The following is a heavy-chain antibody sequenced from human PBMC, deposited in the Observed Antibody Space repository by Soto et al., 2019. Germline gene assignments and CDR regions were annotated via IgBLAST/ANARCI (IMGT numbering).Heavy chain of an antibody. CDR1: GGSISSYDYY. CDR3: ARAYGGYADY. D-gene: IGHD5-12*01. Sequence: SETLSLTCTVSGGSISSYDYYWSWIRQPPGKGLECIGYIYYSGSTNYNPSLKSRVTISVDTSKNQFSLKLSSVTAADTAVYYCARAYGGYADYWGQGALVTVSS. V-gene: IGHV4-61*08. J-gene: IGHJ4*02. CDR2: IYYSGST.